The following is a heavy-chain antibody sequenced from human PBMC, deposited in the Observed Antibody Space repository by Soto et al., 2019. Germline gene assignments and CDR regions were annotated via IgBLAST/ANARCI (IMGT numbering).Heavy chain of an antibody. D-gene: IGHD4-4*01. CDR3: ARDGEGWHSNDWFDP. V-gene: IGHV1-46*01. Sequence: QVQLVQSGAEVKKPGSSVKVSCKASGYTFTSYYMHWVRQAPGQGLEWMGISNPSGGSTSNAQRFHGRVTLTRDTSTSTVYMELSSLRSKDRAVHYCARDGEGWHSNDWFDPWGQGTLVTVSS. J-gene: IGHJ5*02. CDR1: GYTFTSYY. CDR2: SNPSGGST.